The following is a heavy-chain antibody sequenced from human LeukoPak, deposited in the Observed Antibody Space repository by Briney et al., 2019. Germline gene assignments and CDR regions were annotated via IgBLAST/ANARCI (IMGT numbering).Heavy chain of an antibody. CDR1: GFTFSSYG. CDR3: AKPTGGNQYDAFDI. Sequence: PGGSLRLSCAASGFTFSSYGMHWVRLAPGKGLEWVAFIRYDGSNKYYADSVKGRFTISRDNSKNTLYLQMNSLRAEDTAVYFCAKPTGGNQYDAFDIWGQGTMVTVSS. D-gene: IGHD4-23*01. V-gene: IGHV3-30*02. CDR2: IRYDGSNK. J-gene: IGHJ3*02.